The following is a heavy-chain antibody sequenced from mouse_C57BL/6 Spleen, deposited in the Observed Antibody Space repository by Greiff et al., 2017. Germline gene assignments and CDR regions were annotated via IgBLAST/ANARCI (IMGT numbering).Heavy chain of an antibody. CDR1: GYNFTSYW. V-gene: IGHV1-59*01. D-gene: IGHD2-4*01. J-gene: IGHJ3*01. Sequence: QVQLQQSGAELVRPGPSVKLSCKASGYNFTSYWMHWVKQRPGQGLEWIGVIDPSDSYTKYNQKFKGKATLTVDTSSSTAYMQLSSLTSEDSAVYYCARGYDYSFAYWGQGTLVTVSA. CDR2: IDPSDSYT. CDR3: ARGYDYSFAY.